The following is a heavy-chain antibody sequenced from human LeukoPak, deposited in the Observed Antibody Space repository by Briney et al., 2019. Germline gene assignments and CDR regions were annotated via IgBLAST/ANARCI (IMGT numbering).Heavy chain of an antibody. CDR2: IYYRGIT. D-gene: IGHD1-1*01. V-gene: IGHV4-30-4*08. Sequence: SETLSLXCTVSGGSISSGDYYWSWIRQPPGKGLDWIGYIYYRGITYYNPSLKSRVTISVDTSKNQFSLKLSSVTAADTAVYYCARGGNWNDDAFDIWGQGTMVTVSS. J-gene: IGHJ3*02. CDR1: GGSISSGDYY. CDR3: ARGGNWNDDAFDI.